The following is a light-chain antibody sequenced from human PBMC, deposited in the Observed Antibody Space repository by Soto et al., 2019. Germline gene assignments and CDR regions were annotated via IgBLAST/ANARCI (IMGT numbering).Light chain of an antibody. CDR2: EAS. CDR1: QDVGKF. J-gene: IGKJ4*01. V-gene: IGKV3-11*01. CDR3: QQRNSWPVT. Sequence: VLTQSPDTLSLSPGERATLSCRASQDVGKFLVWYHQKPGLSPSLVIYEASKRATDIPDRFSGSGSGTAFTLTIDRLEPEDVGFYYCQQRNSWPVTFGGGTKLELK.